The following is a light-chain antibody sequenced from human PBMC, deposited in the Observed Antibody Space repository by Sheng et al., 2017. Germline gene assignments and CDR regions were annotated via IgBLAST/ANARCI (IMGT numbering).Light chain of an antibody. V-gene: IGKV3-15*01. CDR1: QSVSSY. J-gene: IGKJ1*01. CDR3: QQYHDWPQT. Sequence: EIVLTQSPATLSLSPGERATLSCRVSQSVSSYLVWYQQKPGQAPRLLIYGASTRATGIPARFSGSGSGTELILTISSLQSEDFAVYYCQQYHDWPQTFGQGTKVEIK. CDR2: GAS.